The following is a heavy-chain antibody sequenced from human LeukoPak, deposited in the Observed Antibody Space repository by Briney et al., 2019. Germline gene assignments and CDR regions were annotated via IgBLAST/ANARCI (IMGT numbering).Heavy chain of an antibody. CDR1: GFTFDDYG. CDR2: INWNGGST. Sequence: GGSLRLSCAASGFTFDDYGMSWVRQAPGKGLEWVSGINWNGGSTGYADSVKGRFTISRDNAKNPLYLQMNSLRAEDTALYYCARALSGSYYAHWGQGTLVTVSS. CDR3: ARALSGSYYAH. J-gene: IGHJ4*02. V-gene: IGHV3-20*04. D-gene: IGHD1-26*01.